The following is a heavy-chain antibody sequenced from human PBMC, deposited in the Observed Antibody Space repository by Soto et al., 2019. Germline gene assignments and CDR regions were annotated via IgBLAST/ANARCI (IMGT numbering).Heavy chain of an antibody. CDR1: GDSMTKYY. CDR2: IYTSGST. J-gene: IGHJ4*02. CDR3: ARTVGAAYYFDF. Sequence: SETLSLTCNVSGDSMTKYYWSWIRQPAGKGLEWIGRIYTSGSTNYNPSLKSRATMSIDTSNNHFSLSPKSVTAADTAMYYCARTVGAAYYFDFWGQGARVTVSS. V-gene: IGHV4-4*07. D-gene: IGHD1-26*01.